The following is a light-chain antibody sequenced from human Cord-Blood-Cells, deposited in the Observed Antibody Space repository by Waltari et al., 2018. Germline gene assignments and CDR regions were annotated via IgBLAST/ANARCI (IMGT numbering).Light chain of an antibody. V-gene: IGKV1-39*01. CDR1: QSISSY. Sequence: DIQMIQSPSSLCASVGDRVTITCRASQSISSYLNWYQQKPGQALKLLIYAASSLQSGVPARFSGSGSGTDFTLTISSLQPEDFATYYCQQCYSTPRWTFGQGTKVEIK. CDR2: AAS. J-gene: IGKJ1*01. CDR3: QQCYSTPRWT.